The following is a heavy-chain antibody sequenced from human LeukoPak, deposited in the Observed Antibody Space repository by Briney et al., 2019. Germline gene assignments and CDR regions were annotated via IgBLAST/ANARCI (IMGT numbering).Heavy chain of an antibody. D-gene: IGHD4-17*01. V-gene: IGHV4-34*01. CDR1: GGSFSGYY. CDR2: INHSGST. CDR3: AGYGDSNFDY. J-gene: IGHJ4*02. Sequence: SETLSLTCAVYGGSFSGYYWSWIRQPPGKGLEWIGEINHSGSTNYNPSLKSRVTISVDTSKNQFSLKLSSVTAADTAVYYCAGYGDSNFDYWGQGTLVTVSS.